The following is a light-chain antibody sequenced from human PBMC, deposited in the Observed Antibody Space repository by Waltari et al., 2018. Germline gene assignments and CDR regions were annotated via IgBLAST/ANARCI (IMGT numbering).Light chain of an antibody. J-gene: IGKJ1*01. CDR2: HTS. Sequence: LMPQPPSPPLSPPGGRATSSCRASQGVGKYLAWYQQRPGQAPRLLLYHTSIRATGIPDRFSGSGYGTDFSLTISRLEPEDVAVYYCQKYDFLPATFGQGTTVEIK. CDR3: QKYDFLPAT. V-gene: IGKV3-20*01. CDR1: QGVGKY.